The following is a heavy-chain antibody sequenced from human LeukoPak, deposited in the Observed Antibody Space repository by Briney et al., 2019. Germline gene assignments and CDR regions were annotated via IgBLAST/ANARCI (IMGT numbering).Heavy chain of an antibody. Sequence: GGSLRLSCAASGFTFSSYGMHWVRQAPGKGLEWVAVISYDGSNKYYADSVKGRFTISRDNSKNTLYLQMNSLRAEGTAVYYCAKDLRVVVPAAMDYWGQGTLVTVSS. CDR2: ISYDGSNK. V-gene: IGHV3-30*18. D-gene: IGHD2-2*01. CDR1: GFTFSSYG. CDR3: AKDLRVVVPAAMDY. J-gene: IGHJ4*02.